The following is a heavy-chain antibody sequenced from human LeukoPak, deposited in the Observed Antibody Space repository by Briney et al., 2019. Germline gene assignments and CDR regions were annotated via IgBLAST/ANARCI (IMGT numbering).Heavy chain of an antibody. V-gene: IGHV3-48*03. D-gene: IGHD3-10*02. CDR1: GFTFSSYE. Sequence: GGSLRLSCAASGFTFSSYEMNWVRQAPGKGLEWVSYISSSGSTIYYADSVKGRFAISRDNAKNSLYLQMNSLRAEDTAVYYCAELGITMIGGVWGKGSTVTIYS. J-gene: IGHJ6*04. CDR2: ISSSGSTI. CDR3: AELGITMIGGV.